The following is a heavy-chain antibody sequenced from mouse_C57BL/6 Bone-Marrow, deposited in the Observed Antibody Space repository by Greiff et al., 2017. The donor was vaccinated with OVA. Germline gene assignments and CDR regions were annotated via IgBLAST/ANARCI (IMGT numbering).Heavy chain of an antibody. CDR2: IWSGGST. D-gene: IGHD1-1*01. V-gene: IGHV2-2*01. CDR3: ARNRLLRYYAMDY. CDR1: GFSLTSYG. Sequence: VQLKQSGPGLVQPSQSLSITCTVSGFSLTSYGVHWVRQSPGKGLEWLGVIWSGGSTDYNAAFISRLSISKDNSKSQVFFKMNSLQADDTAIYYCARNRLLRYYAMDYWGQGTSVTVSS. J-gene: IGHJ4*01.